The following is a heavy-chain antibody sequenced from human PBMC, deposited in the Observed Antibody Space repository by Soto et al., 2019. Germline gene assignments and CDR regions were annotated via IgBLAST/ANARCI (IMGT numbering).Heavy chain of an antibody. CDR3: ARRPMRLLFRYYLDY. CDR1: GGSFSGYY. CDR2: INHSGRT. Sequence: QVLLQQWGAGLLKPSETLSLTCAVYGGSFSGYYWNWIRQPPGKGLEWIGQINHSGRTNYNPSLTSPVTQXXAXSXXQFSLKLTSVSAADTAVYYCARRPMRLLFRYYLDYWGQGPLVTVSS. D-gene: IGHD2-21*02. J-gene: IGHJ4*02. V-gene: IGHV4-34*01.